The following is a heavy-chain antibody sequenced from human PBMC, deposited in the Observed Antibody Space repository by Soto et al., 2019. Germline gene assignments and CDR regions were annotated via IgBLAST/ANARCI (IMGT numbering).Heavy chain of an antibody. J-gene: IGHJ5*02. Sequence: SETLSLTCTVSGASITSYYWSWVRQPPGKGLEWIGFLHYSGETKYNPSLKGRVTLSMDTPQNHLSLRLTSVTAADTAVYYCARESAGSGKNNWFDPWGQGTLVTVSS. CDR2: LHYSGET. CDR3: ARESAGSGKNNWFDP. CDR1: GASITSYY. V-gene: IGHV4-59*01. D-gene: IGHD3-10*01.